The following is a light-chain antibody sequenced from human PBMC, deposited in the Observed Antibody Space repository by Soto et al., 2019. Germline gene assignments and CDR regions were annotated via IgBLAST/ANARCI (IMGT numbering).Light chain of an antibody. CDR1: QSISSY. Sequence: DIQMTQSPSSLSASVGDRVTIXXRASQSISSYLNWYQQKPGKAPKVXIYAASNLQSGVPSRFSGSGSGTDFTLTSSSLQPEDFATYSCQQSYTTPYTFGQGTRLEIK. CDR3: QQSYTTPYT. V-gene: IGKV1-39*01. J-gene: IGKJ5*01. CDR2: AAS.